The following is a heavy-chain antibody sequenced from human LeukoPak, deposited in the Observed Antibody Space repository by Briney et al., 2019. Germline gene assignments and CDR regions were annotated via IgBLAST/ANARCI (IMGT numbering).Heavy chain of an antibody. D-gene: IGHD4-17*01. CDR3: AREFWDDYGHYGALRPLYFQH. J-gene: IGHJ1*01. V-gene: IGHV1-2*06. Sequence: ASVKVSCKASGYTFTGYYMHWVRQAPGQGLEWMGRINPNSGGTNYAQKFQGRVTMTRDTSTSTAYMELSRLRSDDTAAYYCAREFWDDYGHYGALRPLYFQHWGQGTLVTVSS. CDR1: GYTFTGYY. CDR2: INPNSGGT.